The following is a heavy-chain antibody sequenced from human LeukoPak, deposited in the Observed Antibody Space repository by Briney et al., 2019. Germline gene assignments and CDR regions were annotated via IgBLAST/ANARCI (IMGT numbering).Heavy chain of an antibody. CDR2: ISWDGGGT. D-gene: IGHD3-10*01. J-gene: IGHJ4*02. Sequence: PGGSLRLSCAASGFTFDDYAMHWVRQAPGKGLEWVSVISWDGGGTYYADSVKGRFSISRDNSKNSLYLQMNSLRAEDTALYYXXXXXAAYYYASGNIDYWGQGTLVTVSS. CDR1: GFTFDDYA. V-gene: IGHV3-43D*03. CDR3: XXXXAAYYYASGNIDY.